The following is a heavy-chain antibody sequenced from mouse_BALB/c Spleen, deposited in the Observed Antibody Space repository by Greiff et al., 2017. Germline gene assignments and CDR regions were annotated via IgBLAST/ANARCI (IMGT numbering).Heavy chain of an antibody. V-gene: IGHV1-20*01. Sequence: VHVKQSGPELVKPGASVKISCKASGYSFTGYFMNWVKQSHGKSLEWIGRINPYNGDTFYNQKFKGKATLTVDKSSSTAYMLLSSLTSEDSAIYFCARRRGITTGYAMDYWGQGTSVTVSS. D-gene: IGHD2-4*01. CDR3: ARRRGITTGYAMDY. J-gene: IGHJ4*01. CDR2: INPYNGDT. CDR1: GYSFTGYF.